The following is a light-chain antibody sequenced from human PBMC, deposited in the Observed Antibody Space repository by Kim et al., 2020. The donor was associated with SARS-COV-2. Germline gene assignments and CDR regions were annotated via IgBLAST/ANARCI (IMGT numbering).Light chain of an antibody. CDR2: ATS. J-gene: IGKJ5*01. CDR3: QQYNDWPPIT. Sequence: TQGEKSTISGRARESRNGKLAWYHQKPGQPPRLLMYATSTRATGVPARFSGSGSGTEFTLTITSLQSEDSGLYHCQQYNDWPPITFGQGTRLEIK. CDR1: ESRNGK. V-gene: IGKV3-15*01.